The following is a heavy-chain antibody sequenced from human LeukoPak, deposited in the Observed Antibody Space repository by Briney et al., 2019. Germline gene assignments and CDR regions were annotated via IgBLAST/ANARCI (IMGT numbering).Heavy chain of an antibody. V-gene: IGHV1-69*05. J-gene: IGHJ4*02. CDR2: IIPICGTA. D-gene: IGHD6-6*01. Sequence: SVKVSCKASGGTFSSYAISWVRQAPGQGLEWMGGIIPICGTAYYAQKFQGRVTITTDESTSTAYMELSSLRSEDTAVYYCARGRYSSSIYFDYWGQGTLVTVSS. CDR3: ARGRYSSSIYFDY. CDR1: GGTFSSYA.